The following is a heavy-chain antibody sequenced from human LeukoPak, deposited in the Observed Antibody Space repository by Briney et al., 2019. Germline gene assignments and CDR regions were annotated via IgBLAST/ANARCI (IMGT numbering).Heavy chain of an antibody. V-gene: IGHV4-59*12. Sequence: SETLSLTCTVSGGSISSYYWSWIRQPPGKGLEWIGYIYYSGSTNYNPSLKSRVTISVDTSKNQFSLKLSSVTAADTAVYYCAREGRYDFWSGSPPGWFDPWGQGTLVTVSS. D-gene: IGHD3-3*01. CDR3: AREGRYDFWSGSPPGWFDP. J-gene: IGHJ5*02. CDR1: GGSISSYY. CDR2: IYYSGST.